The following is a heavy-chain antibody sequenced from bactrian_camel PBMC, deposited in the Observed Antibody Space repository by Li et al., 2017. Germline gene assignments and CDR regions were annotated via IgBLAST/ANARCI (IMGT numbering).Heavy chain of an antibody. J-gene: IGHJ6*01. Sequence: QLVESGGGSVEAGGSLRLSCQRSGYYYSSTCMGWFRQAPGKEREGVAAISTGGLIPAYADSVKGRFSISRDNTKNTMWLQMNSLKPEDTAMYYCAARPWMNCAATLQPAAYNAWGQGTQVTVS. CDR1: GYYYSSTC. D-gene: IGHD2*01. CDR3: AARPWMNCAATLQPAAYNA. V-gene: IGHV3S40*01. CDR2: ISTGGLIP.